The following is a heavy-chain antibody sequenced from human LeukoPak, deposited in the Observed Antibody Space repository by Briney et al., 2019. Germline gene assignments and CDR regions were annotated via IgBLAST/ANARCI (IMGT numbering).Heavy chain of an antibody. CDR3: ARWHSSGGIDP. Sequence: SETLSLTCAVYGGSFSGYYWSWIRQPPGKGLEWIGEINHSGSTNYNLSLKSRVTISVDTSKNQFSLKLSSVTAADTAVYYCARWHSSGGIDPWGQGTLVTVSS. V-gene: IGHV4-34*01. J-gene: IGHJ5*02. CDR2: INHSGST. D-gene: IGHD3-10*01. CDR1: GGSFSGYY.